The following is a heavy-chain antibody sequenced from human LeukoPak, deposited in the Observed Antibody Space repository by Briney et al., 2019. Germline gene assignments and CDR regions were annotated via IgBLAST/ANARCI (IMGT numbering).Heavy chain of an antibody. Sequence: PGGSLRLSCAASGFTFSSYEMNWVRQAPGKGLEWVSYISSSGTTIYYADSLKGRFTISRDNAENSVYLQMNNLRAEDTAVYYCARPYYYASGSSYFDYWGQGTLVTVSS. CDR3: ARPYYYASGSSYFDY. V-gene: IGHV3-48*03. CDR1: GFTFSSYE. D-gene: IGHD3-10*01. J-gene: IGHJ4*02. CDR2: ISSSGTTI.